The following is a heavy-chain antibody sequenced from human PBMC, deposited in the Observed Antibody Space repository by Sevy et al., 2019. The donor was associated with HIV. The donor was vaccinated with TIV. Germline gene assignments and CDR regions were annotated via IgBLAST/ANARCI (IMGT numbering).Heavy chain of an antibody. D-gene: IGHD2-15*01. CDR3: AKHLLGHCYSGLHL. J-gene: IGHJ5*02. Sequence: GGSLRLSCAASGFTLSRYAMSWVRQDPGKGLEWISGSASSDGRTFYADSVMGRFTISRDDSKNTLFLDMSGLRADDTALYYCAKHLLGHCYSGLHLWGLGTLVTVSS. CDR1: GFTLSRYA. CDR2: SASSDGRT. V-gene: IGHV3-23*01.